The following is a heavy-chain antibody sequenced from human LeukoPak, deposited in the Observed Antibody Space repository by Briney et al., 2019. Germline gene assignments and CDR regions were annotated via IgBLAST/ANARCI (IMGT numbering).Heavy chain of an antibody. CDR1: GGSISSYY. Sequence: PSETLSLTCTVSGGSISSYYWSWIRQPAGKGLEWIGRIYTSGSTNYNPSLKSRVTMSVDTSKNQFSLKLSSVTAADTAVYYCARDFSYYDFWSGYYNAGSNWFDHWGQGTLVTVSS. CDR2: IYTSGST. D-gene: IGHD3-3*01. J-gene: IGHJ5*02. CDR3: ARDFSYYDFWSGYYNAGSNWFDH. V-gene: IGHV4-4*07.